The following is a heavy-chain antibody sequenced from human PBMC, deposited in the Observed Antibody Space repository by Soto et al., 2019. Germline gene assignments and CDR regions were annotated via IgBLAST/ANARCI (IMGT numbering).Heavy chain of an antibody. D-gene: IGHD2-21*02. CDR1: GGSISSYY. CDR2: IFYSGRSGST. CDR3: AKTALGWFDP. V-gene: IGHV4-59*01. Sequence: SETLSLTCSVSGGSISSYYWSWIRQPPGKGLEWIGYIFYSGRSGSTNYNPSLKSRVTISVDTAKNQFSLKLNSVTAADTAVYYCAKTALGWFDPWGQGTLVTVSS. J-gene: IGHJ5*02.